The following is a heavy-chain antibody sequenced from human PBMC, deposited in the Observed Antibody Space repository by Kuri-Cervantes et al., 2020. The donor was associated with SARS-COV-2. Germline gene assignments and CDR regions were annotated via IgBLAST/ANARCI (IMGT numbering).Heavy chain of an antibody. J-gene: IGHJ4*02. Sequence: QVSCNVSGYTFTTHWTGWLRQMPGKGLEWMGITYPSDSDTRYSPSFQGQVIISVDRSINTAYLQWSSLKPSDTAIYYCARRGSATTFLDYWGQGTQVTVSS. V-gene: IGHV5-51*01. CDR3: ARRGSATTFLDY. D-gene: IGHD2-15*01. CDR1: GYTFTTHW. CDR2: TYPSDSDT.